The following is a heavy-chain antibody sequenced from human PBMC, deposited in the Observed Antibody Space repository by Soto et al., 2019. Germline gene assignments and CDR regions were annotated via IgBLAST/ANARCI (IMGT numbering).Heavy chain of an antibody. CDR3: ASLNNWSSGDGRIDV. D-gene: IGHD1-20*01. CDR1: GDTFSSYG. J-gene: IGHJ6*02. CDR2: ISAEYGNT. Sequence: QVQLVQSGAEVKKPGASVKVSCKASGDTFSSYGISWVREAPGQGLEWRGWISAEYGNTNYAQTLQSRVTMTTDTSTSTAYMELRSLTSDDTAVYYCASLNNWSSGDGRIDVWGRGTAVSVSS. V-gene: IGHV1-18*04.